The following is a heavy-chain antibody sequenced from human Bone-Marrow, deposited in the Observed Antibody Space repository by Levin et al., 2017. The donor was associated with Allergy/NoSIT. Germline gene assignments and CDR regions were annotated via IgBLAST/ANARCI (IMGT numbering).Heavy chain of an antibody. D-gene: IGHD2-2*01. J-gene: IGHJ4*02. Sequence: PGGSLRLSCAASGFTFSSYAMHWVRQAPGKGLEWVAVISYDGSNKYYADSVKGRFTISRDNSKNTLYLQMNSLRAEDTAVYYCARPRWAIVVVPAAMALWGQGTLVTVSS. CDR2: ISYDGSNK. CDR1: GFTFSSYA. V-gene: IGHV3-30-3*01. CDR3: ARPRWAIVVVPAAMAL.